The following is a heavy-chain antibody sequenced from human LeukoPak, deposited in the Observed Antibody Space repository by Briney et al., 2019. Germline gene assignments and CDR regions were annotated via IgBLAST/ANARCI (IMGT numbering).Heavy chain of an antibody. J-gene: IGHJ4*02. D-gene: IGHD1-1*01. Sequence: PSETLSLTCTVSGGSISSSSYYWGWIRQPPGKGLEWIGSIYYSGSTYYNPSLKSRVTISVDTSKNQFSLKLSSVTAADTAVYYCARDQDWNDRGGLDYWGQGTLVIVSS. CDR1: GGSISSSSYY. V-gene: IGHV4-39*07. CDR2: IYYSGST. CDR3: ARDQDWNDRGGLDY.